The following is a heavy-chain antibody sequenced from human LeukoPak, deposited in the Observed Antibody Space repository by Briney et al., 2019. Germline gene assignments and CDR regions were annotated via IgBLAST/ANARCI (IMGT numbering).Heavy chain of an antibody. Sequence: SETLSLTCTVSGGSISSSSYYWGWIRQPPGKELEWIGSIYYSGSTYYNPSLKSRVTISLHTSKNQLSLTLTSVTAADTAVYYCARHGFTLVATISYWGQGTLVTVSS. CDR1: GGSISSSSYY. V-gene: IGHV4-39*01. CDR2: IYYSGST. D-gene: IGHD5-12*01. CDR3: ARHGFTLVATISY. J-gene: IGHJ4*02.